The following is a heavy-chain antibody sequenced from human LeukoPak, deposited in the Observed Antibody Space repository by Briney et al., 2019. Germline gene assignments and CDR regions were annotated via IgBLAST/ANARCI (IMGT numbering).Heavy chain of an antibody. Sequence: PSETLSLTCTISGGSISSYYWSWIRQPPGKGLEWIGYIHYSESINYNPSLKSRVTILLDTSKNQFSLMLNSMTAADAAVYYCARDLGNWFDPWGQGTLVTVSS. CDR2: IHYSESI. V-gene: IGHV4-59*01. CDR1: GGSISSYY. J-gene: IGHJ5*02. CDR3: ARDLGNWFDP.